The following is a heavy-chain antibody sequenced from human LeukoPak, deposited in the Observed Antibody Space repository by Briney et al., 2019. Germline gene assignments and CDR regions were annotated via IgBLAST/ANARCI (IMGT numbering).Heavy chain of an antibody. CDR2: ISGSGGST. Sequence: GGSLRLSCAASGFTFSSYAMSWVRQAPGKGLEWVSAISGSGGSTYYADSVKGRFTISRDNSKNRLYLQMTSLRAEDTAVYYCAKDLYSSSWYGGYFDYWGQGTLVTVSS. V-gene: IGHV3-23*01. J-gene: IGHJ4*02. D-gene: IGHD6-13*01. CDR3: AKDLYSSSWYGGYFDY. CDR1: GFTFSSYA.